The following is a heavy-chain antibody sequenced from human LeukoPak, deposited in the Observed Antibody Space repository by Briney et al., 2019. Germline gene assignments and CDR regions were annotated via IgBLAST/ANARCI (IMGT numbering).Heavy chain of an antibody. D-gene: IGHD6-19*01. CDR1: GFTFSSSHW. CDR2: ISSSSSTI. CDR3: ARDVPNSSGWYRPHRGTATDY. Sequence: PGGSLRLSCAASGFTFSSSHWMHWVRQAPGKGLEWVSYISSSSSTIYYADSVKGRFTISRDNAKNSLYLQMNSLRDEDTAVYYCARDVPNSSGWYRPHRGTATDYWGQGTLVTVSS. V-gene: IGHV3-48*02. J-gene: IGHJ4*02.